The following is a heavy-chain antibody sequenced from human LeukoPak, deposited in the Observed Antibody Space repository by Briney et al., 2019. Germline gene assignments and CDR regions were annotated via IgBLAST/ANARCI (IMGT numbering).Heavy chain of an antibody. CDR3: ARLGAMVRGVINYYSYGMDV. J-gene: IGHJ6*02. V-gene: IGHV3-20*01. CDR2: TNWNGGTI. Sequence: GGALRLSCAASGFTFDDYGMSWVGQAPGRGVEGVSGTNWNGGTIGSAHSVKRRFTISTDNATNSLYLPMNSLRAEDTALYHCARLGAMVRGVINYYSYGMDVWGQGTTVTVSS. D-gene: IGHD3-10*01. CDR1: GFTFDDYG.